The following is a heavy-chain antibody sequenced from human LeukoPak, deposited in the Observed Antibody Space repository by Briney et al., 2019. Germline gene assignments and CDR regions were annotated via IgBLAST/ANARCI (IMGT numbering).Heavy chain of an antibody. J-gene: IGHJ5*02. D-gene: IGHD4-11*01. CDR3: ARGDYSNPGGDWFDP. Sequence: ASVKVSCKASGYTFTSYDINWVRQAPGQGLEWMGWMNPNSGNTGYAQKFQGRVTMTRNTSISTAYMELSSLRSEDTAVYDCARGDYSNPGGDWFDPWGQGTLVTVSS. CDR1: GYTFTSYD. CDR2: MNPNSGNT. V-gene: IGHV1-8*01.